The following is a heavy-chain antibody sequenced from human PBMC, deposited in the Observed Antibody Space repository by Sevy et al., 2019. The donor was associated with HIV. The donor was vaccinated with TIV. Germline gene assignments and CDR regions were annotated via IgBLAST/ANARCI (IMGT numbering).Heavy chain of an antibody. V-gene: IGHV1-18*01. CDR3: ARGPTSIVRGRTVYYGLDA. Sequence: ASVKVSCKASGDTFTSYGISWVRQAPGQGLEWMGWVTVYNGNPNYALKFQDRLILTTDTSTSTAYMELRSLRSDDTAVYYCARGPTSIVRGRTVYYGLDAWGQGTTVTVSS. J-gene: IGHJ6*02. CDR2: VTVYNGNP. CDR1: GDTFTSYG. D-gene: IGHD1-26*01.